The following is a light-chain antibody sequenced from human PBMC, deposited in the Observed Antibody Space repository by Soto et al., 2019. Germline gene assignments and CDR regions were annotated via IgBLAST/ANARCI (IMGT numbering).Light chain of an antibody. V-gene: IGLV2-14*01. CDR2: DVS. J-gene: IGLJ2*01. Sequence: QSALTQPASVSWSPGQSITISCTGTSSDVGGYNYVSGYQQHPGKAPKLMIYDVSNRPSVVSNRFSGSMSGNTASLTLSGLQADDEAAYYCSSYTSRSTYVVFGGGTKLTVL. CDR3: SSYTSRSTYVV. CDR1: SSDVGGYNY.